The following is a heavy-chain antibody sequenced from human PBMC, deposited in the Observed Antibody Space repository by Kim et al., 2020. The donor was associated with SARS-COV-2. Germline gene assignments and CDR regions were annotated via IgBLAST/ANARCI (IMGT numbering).Heavy chain of an antibody. J-gene: IGHJ4*02. CDR3: ARRGYSTLYFGY. V-gene: IGHV4-34*01. CDR2: INHSGST. CDR1: GGSFSGYY. D-gene: IGHD5-12*01. Sequence: SETLSLTCAVYGGSFSGYYWSWIRQPPGKGLEWIGEINHSGSTNYNPSLKSRVTISVDTSKNQFSLKLSSVTAADTAVYYCARRGYSTLYFGYWGQGTLVTVSS.